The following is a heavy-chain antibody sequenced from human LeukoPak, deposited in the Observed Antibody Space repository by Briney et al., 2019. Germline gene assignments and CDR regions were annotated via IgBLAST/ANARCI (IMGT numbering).Heavy chain of an antibody. D-gene: IGHD2-2*01. CDR2: IIPIFGTA. J-gene: IGHJ6*04. V-gene: IGHV1-69*06. CDR1: GGTFSSYA. Sequence: SVKVSCKASGGTFSSYAVSWVRQAPGQGLEWMGGIIPIFGTANYAQKFQGRVTITADKSTSTAYMELSSLRSEDTAVYYCASQYPYILDGMDVWGKGTTVTVSS. CDR3: ASQYPYILDGMDV.